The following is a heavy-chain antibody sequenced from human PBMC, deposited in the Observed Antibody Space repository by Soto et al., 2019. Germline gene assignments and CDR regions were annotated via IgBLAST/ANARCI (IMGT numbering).Heavy chain of an antibody. CDR1: GFIFSDYY. CDR3: ARYPIFSYEYFQH. CDR2: ISSSITYT. V-gene: IGHV3-11*06. J-gene: IGHJ1*01. Sequence: GGSLRLSCTASGFIFSDYYMTWIRQAPGKGLEWVSYISSSITYTNYARSVKGRFTISRDNAKNSLYLQMNSLRAEDTAVYYCARYPIFSYEYFQHWGQGTLVTVSS.